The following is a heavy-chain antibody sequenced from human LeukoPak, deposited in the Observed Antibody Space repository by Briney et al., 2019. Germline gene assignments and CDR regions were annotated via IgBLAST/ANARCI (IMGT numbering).Heavy chain of an antibody. CDR2: IIPIFGTA. CDR3: ARAGSPCGGDCYSSAY. D-gene: IGHD2-21*02. Sequence: SVKVSCKASGGTFSSYAISWVRQAPGQGLEWMGGIIPIFGTANYAQKFQGRVTITADESTSTAYMELSSLRSEDTAVYYCARAGSPCGGDCYSSAYWGQGTLVTVSS. J-gene: IGHJ4*02. V-gene: IGHV1-69*01. CDR1: GGTFSSYA.